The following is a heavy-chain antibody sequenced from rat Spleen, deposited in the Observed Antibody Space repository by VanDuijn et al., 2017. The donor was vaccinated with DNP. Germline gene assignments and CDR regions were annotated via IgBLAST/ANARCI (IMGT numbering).Heavy chain of an antibody. V-gene: IGHV2-34*01. D-gene: IGHD1-2*01. CDR2: VWYDGDT. CDR1: GFSLISYS. J-gene: IGHJ4*01. Sequence: QVQLKESGPGLVQPSETLSLTCTVSGFSLISYSVSWVRQPSGKGPEWMGRVWYDGDTAFNSLLKSRLSIGRDTSKSQVFLKMNSLQTEDTATYYCARYSTSFVLDAWGQGASVTVSS. CDR3: ARYSTSFVLDA.